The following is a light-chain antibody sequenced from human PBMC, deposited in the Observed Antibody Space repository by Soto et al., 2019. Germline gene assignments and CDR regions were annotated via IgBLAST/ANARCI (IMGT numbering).Light chain of an antibody. CDR3: SSYTSSSTLT. CDR2: EVS. J-gene: IGLJ3*02. V-gene: IGLV2-14*01. CDR1: SSDVGGYNY. Sequence: QSALTQPASVSGSPGRSITISCTGTSSDVGGYNYVSWYQQHPGKAPKLMIYEVSNRPSGVSNRFSGSKSGNTASLTISGLQAEDEADYYCSSYTSSSTLTFGGGTKLTVL.